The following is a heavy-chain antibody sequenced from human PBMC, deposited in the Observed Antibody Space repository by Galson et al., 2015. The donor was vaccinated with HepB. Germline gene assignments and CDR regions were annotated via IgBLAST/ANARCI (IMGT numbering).Heavy chain of an antibody. V-gene: IGHV3-23*01. CDR1: GFTFSSYA. J-gene: IGHJ6*02. Sequence: SLRLSCAASGFTFSSYAMSWVRQAPGKGLEWVSAISGSGGSTYYADSVKGRFTISRDNSKNTLYLQLNSLRAEDTAVYYCAKVQDYYYYGMDVWGQGTTVTVSS. CDR2: ISGSGGST. CDR3: AKVQDYYYYGMDV.